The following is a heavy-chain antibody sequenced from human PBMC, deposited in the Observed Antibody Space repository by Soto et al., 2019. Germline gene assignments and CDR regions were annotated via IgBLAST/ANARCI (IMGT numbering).Heavy chain of an antibody. CDR2: IYRTGST. CDR1: GGSFTSNNW. CDR3: TSRDPGTSVDY. Sequence: SETLSLTCAVPGGSFTSNNWWTWVRQPPGQGLEWIGEIYRTGSTNYNPSLKSRVTISLDKSENQFSLKVTSLTAADTAVYYCTSRDPGTSVDYWGQGTLVTVSS. J-gene: IGHJ4*02. D-gene: IGHD1-7*01. V-gene: IGHV4-4*02.